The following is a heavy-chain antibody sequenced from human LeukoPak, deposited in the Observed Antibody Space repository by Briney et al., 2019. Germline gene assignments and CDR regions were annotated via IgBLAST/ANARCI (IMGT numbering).Heavy chain of an antibody. D-gene: IGHD4-17*01. CDR1: GYTFTRYD. CDR2: MNPKSDNR. Sequence: GASVKVSCKASGYTFTRYDINWVRQSTGQGLEWMGWMNPKSDNRGYAQKFQGRVTMTTNPSISTAYMELSSLRSEDTAVYYCARANGDYAYWGQGTLVTVSS. CDR3: ARANGDYAY. J-gene: IGHJ4*02. V-gene: IGHV1-8*01.